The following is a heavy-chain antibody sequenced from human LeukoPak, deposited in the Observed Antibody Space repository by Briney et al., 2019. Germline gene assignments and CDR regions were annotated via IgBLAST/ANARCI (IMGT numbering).Heavy chain of an antibody. J-gene: IGHJ6*02. V-gene: IGHV1-18*01. Sequence: GASVKVSCKASGYTFTSYGISWVRQAPGQGLEWMGWISAYNGNTNYAQKLQGRVTVTTDTSTSTAYMELRSLRSDDTAVYYCARDRPGYDFWSGYRQDYYYGMDVWGQGTTVTVSS. D-gene: IGHD3-3*01. CDR2: ISAYNGNT. CDR1: GYTFTSYG. CDR3: ARDRPGYDFWSGYRQDYYYGMDV.